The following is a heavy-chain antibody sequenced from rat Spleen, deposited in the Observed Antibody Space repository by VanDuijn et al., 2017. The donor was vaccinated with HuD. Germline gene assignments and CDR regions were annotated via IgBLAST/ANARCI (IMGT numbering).Heavy chain of an antibody. CDR1: GFIFSDYN. CDR3: TAMGTGY. CDR2: IRTKPNNYAT. D-gene: IGHD1-7*01. Sequence: VQVVESGGGLVQPGRSLKLSCAASGFIFSDYNMAWVRQAPKKGLEWVARIRTKPNNYATYYADSVKGRFTISRDDSKSMVCLQMDNLKTEDTAMYYCTAMGTGYWGQGVMVTVSS. J-gene: IGHJ2*01. V-gene: IGHV10-5*01.